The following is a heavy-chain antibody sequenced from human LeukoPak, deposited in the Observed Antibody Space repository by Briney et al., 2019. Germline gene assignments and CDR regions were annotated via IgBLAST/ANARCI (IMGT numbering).Heavy chain of an antibody. CDR3: ARVVARPYYFHY. J-gene: IGHJ4*02. V-gene: IGHV3-48*03. CDR1: GSTFSNYE. CDR2: ISSHGLTR. Sequence: GGSLRLSCAASGSTFSNYEMNWVRQAPGKGREWVSYISSHGLTRYYADSVKGRFTLSRDDAKNSLYLQMNSLRAEDTAVYYCARVVARPYYFHYWGQGTLVTVSS. D-gene: IGHD5-12*01.